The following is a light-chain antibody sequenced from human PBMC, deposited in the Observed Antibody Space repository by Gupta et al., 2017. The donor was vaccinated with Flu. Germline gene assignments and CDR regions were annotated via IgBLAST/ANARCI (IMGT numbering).Light chain of an antibody. Sequence: CGAGNTYLHWLQQRPGQSPRRLIYLGTKRESGVRDSFSGSGSGSDFTLEISRVEAEDVGVYFCMQGAQLGLTFAQGT. CDR1: CGAGNTY. CDR3: MQGAQLGLT. V-gene: IGKV2-30*01. J-gene: IGKJ1*01. CDR2: LGT.